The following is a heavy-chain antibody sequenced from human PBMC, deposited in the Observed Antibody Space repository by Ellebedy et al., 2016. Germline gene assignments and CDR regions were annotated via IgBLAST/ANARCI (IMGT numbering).Heavy chain of an antibody. CDR2: ITSGSTYI. Sequence: GGSLRLSXVGSGFIFSVRGMTWVRQAPGKGLEWVSSITSGSTYIYYADSVKGRFTISRDNAKNSVYLQMNSLRGEDTAVYYCARGVGGTSLNWFDPWGQGTLVTVSS. V-gene: IGHV3-21*01. CDR3: ARGVGGTSLNWFDP. J-gene: IGHJ5*02. CDR1: GFIFSVRG. D-gene: IGHD3-16*01.